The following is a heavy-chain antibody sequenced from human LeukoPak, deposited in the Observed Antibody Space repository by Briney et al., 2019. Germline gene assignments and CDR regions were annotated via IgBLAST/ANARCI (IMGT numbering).Heavy chain of an antibody. V-gene: IGHV4-34*01. CDR2: INHSGST. CDR3: ARGDLRYFDWLSSYGMDV. J-gene: IGHJ6*04. Sequence: SETLSLTCAVYGGPFSGYYWSWIRQPPGKGLEWIGEINHSGSTNYNPSLKSRVTISVDTSKNQFSLKLSSVTAADTAVYYCARGDLRYFDWLSSYGMDVWGKGTTVTVSS. D-gene: IGHD3-9*01. CDR1: GGPFSGYY.